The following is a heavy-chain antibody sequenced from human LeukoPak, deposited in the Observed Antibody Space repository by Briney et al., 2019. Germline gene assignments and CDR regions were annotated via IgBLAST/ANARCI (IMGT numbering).Heavy chain of an antibody. CDR3: ARGDYDILTGRPPAYYYYGMDV. D-gene: IGHD3-9*01. CDR2: INSDGSST. V-gene: IGHV3-74*01. Sequence: GGSLRLSCAASGFTFSSYWMHWVRQAPGKGLVWVSRINSDGSSTSYADSVKGRFTISRDNVKNTLYLQMNSLRAEDTAVYYCARGDYDILTGRPPAYYYYGMDVWGQGTTVTVSS. CDR1: GFTFSSYW. J-gene: IGHJ6*02.